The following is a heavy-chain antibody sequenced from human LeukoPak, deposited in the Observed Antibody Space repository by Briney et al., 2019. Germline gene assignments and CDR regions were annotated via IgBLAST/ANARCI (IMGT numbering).Heavy chain of an antibody. D-gene: IGHD4-17*01. CDR2: IRSNGRNK. Sequence: GGSLRLSCAASGFTFGDYYMNWIRQAPGKGLEWVSHIRSNGRNKYYADSVKGRFTISRHNSRNALYLQMNSLRAEDTAVYYCARDPEARYGIYGAHFDSCGQGTLVTVSS. J-gene: IGHJ4*02. CDR3: ARDPEARYGIYGAHFDS. V-gene: IGHV3-11*04. CDR1: GFTFGDYY.